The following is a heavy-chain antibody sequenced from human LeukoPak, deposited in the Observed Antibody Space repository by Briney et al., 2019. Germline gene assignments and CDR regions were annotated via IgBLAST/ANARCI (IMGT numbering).Heavy chain of an antibody. CDR3: ARGNSAWYHFDY. J-gene: IGHJ4*02. V-gene: IGHV3-11*04. CDR1: GFTFSDYY. D-gene: IGHD6-19*01. CDR2: IRSSGSTR. Sequence: GGSLRLSCAASGFTFSDYYMSWIRQAPGKGLEWISYIRSSGSTRYYADSVKGRFTISRDNARNSLYLQMNSLRAEDTAIYYCARGNSAWYHFDYWGQGTLVTVSS.